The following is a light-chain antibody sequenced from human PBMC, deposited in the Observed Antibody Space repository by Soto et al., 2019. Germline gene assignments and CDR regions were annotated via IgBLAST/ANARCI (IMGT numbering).Light chain of an antibody. J-gene: IGKJ4*01. CDR3: QQYGSTPLT. Sequence: IVLARSQGTLSLSPGYRSTLSCRASQIVKRSYLAWYQQKPGQPPKLLIYGASTRATGIPERFIGSGSATDFTLTITRMEPEDFAVFYCQQYGSTPLTFGGGSKVEIK. V-gene: IGKV3-20*01. CDR1: QIVKRSY. CDR2: GAS.